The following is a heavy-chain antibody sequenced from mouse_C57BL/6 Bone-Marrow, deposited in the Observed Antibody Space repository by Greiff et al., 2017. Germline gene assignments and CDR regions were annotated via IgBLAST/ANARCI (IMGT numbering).Heavy chain of an antibody. D-gene: IGHD2-2*01. V-gene: IGHV1-59*01. Sequence: VQLQQPGAELVRPGTSVKLSCKASGYTFTSYWMHWVKQRPGQGLEWIGVIDPSDSYTNYNQKFKGKATLTVDTSSSTAYMQLSSLTSEDSAFYYCAREYGYDDFDYWGQGTTLTVSS. CDR3: AREYGYDDFDY. CDR1: GYTFTSYW. CDR2: IDPSDSYT. J-gene: IGHJ2*01.